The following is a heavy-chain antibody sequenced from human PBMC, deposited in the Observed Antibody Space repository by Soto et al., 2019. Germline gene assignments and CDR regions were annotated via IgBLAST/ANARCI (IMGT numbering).Heavy chain of an antibody. CDR2: INHSGSG. Sequence: SETLSLTCAAYGGPFNGYYWSWIRQPPGKGLEWIGEINHSGSGNYNPSLKSRVTISLDTSKNQFSLKLSSVTAADTAVYYCARVRRLEPLSAFDYWGQGTLVTVSS. CDR3: ARVRRLEPLSAFDY. J-gene: IGHJ4*02. CDR1: GGPFNGYY. D-gene: IGHD1-1*01. V-gene: IGHV4-34*01.